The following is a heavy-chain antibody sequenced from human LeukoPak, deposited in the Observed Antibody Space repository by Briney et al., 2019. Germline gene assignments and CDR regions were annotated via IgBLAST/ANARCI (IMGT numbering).Heavy chain of an antibody. CDR1: GGSFSGYY. Sequence: SETLSLTCAVYGGSFSGYYWSWIRQPPGKGLEWIGEINHSGSTNYNPSLKSRVTISVDTSKNQFSLKLSSVTAADTAVYYCARALNYGSGSYDNWFDPWGQGTLVTVSS. V-gene: IGHV4-34*01. CDR3: ARALNYGSGSYDNWFDP. CDR2: INHSGST. D-gene: IGHD3-10*01. J-gene: IGHJ5*02.